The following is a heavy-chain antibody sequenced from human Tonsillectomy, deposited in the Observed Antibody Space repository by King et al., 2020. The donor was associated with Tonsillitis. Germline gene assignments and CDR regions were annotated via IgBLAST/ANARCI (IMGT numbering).Heavy chain of an antibody. J-gene: IGHJ3*02. D-gene: IGHD3-22*01. V-gene: IGHV1-69*06. CDR3: ARGRSRNNYDSSGMAAFDI. CDR1: GGTFSSYA. CDR2: IIPILGTA. Sequence: QLVQSGAEVKKPGSSVKVSCKASGGTFSSYAMSWVRQAPGQGLEWMGGIIPILGTANYAQKFQGRVTITAGKSTSTAYMELSSLRSEDTAVYYCARGRSRNNYDSSGMAAFDIWGQGTLVTVSS.